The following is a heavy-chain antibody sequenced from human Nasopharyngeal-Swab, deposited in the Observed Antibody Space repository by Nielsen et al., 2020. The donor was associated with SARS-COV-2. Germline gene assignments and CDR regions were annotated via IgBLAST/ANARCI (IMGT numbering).Heavy chain of an antibody. Sequence: SETLSLTCTVSGGPITDYYWSWIRQPPGKGLELIGYIFFNGTTNYNPSLKSRVTISVDTSKNQFFLKLISVTAADTAVYYCAGHPVDFDYWGQGTLVTVSS. CDR1: GGPITDYY. CDR2: IFFNGTT. CDR3: AGHPVDFDY. D-gene: IGHD2-2*01. J-gene: IGHJ4*02. V-gene: IGHV4-59*03.